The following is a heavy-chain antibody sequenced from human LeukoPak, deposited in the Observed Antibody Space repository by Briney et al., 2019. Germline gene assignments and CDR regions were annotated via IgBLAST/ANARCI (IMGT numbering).Heavy chain of an antibody. J-gene: IGHJ4*02. CDR3: ARMYYYGSGTSI. CDR1: GDSVSSGAYY. D-gene: IGHD3-10*01. CDR2: IYYSGST. V-gene: IGHV4-31*03. Sequence: SETLSLTCTVSGDSVSSGAYYWSWIRQHPGKGLEWIGYIYYSGSTYYNPSLKSRVTMTVDTSKNQFSLKLNSVSAADTAVYYSARMYYYGSGTSIWGQGTLVVVSS.